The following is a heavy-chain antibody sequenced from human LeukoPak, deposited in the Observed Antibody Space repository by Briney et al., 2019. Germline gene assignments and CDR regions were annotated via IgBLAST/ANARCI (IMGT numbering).Heavy chain of an antibody. CDR1: GGSISSRGYY. Sequence: PSETLSLTCTVSGGSISSRGYYWGWIRQPPGKGLEWIGTITYSGSTYFSPSVKSRVTMSMDTSKNQFSLKLSSVTAADTAVYYCARLRGVYAIVYFDYWGQGTLVTVSS. J-gene: IGHJ4*02. V-gene: IGHV4-39*01. D-gene: IGHD2-8*02. CDR3: ARLRGVYAIVYFDY. CDR2: ITYSGST.